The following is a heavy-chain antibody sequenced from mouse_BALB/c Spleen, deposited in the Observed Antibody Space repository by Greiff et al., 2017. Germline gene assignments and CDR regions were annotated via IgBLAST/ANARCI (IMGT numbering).Heavy chain of an antibody. Sequence: EVQLVESGGGLVKPGGSLKLSCAASGFTFSSYAMSWVRQSPEKRLEWVAEISSGGSYTYYPDTVTGRFTISRDNAKNTLYLEMSSLRSEDTAMYYCARRDFDYWGQGTTLTVSS. CDR2: ISSGGSYT. J-gene: IGHJ2*01. CDR3: ARRDFDY. V-gene: IGHV5-9-4*01. CDR1: GFTFSSYA.